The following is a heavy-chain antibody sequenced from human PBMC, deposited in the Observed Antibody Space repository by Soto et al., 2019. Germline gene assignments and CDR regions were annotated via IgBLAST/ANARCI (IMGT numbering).Heavy chain of an antibody. CDR2: ISGSGGST. J-gene: IGHJ4*02. CDR1: GFTFSSYA. D-gene: IGHD6-13*01. CDR3: GTSPRGIAAAGSPCFDY. V-gene: IGHV3-23*01. Sequence: GGSLRLSCAASGFTFSSYAMSWVRQAPGKGLEWVSAISGSGGSTYYADSVKGRFTISRDNSKNTLYLQMNSLRAEDTAVEYCGTSPRGIAAAGSPCFDYWGQGTLVTVSS.